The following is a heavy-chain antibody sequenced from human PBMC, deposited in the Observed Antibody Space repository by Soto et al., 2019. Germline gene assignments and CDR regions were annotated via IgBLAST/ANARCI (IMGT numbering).Heavy chain of an antibody. CDR1: GFTFSDYY. D-gene: IGHD6-13*01. V-gene: IGHV3-11*01. CDR3: TRDGAEIAAAGTNYFDY. Sequence: GGSLRLSCAASGFTFSDYYMSWIRQAPGKGLEWVSYISSGGSVLYYTASVKGRFTISRANATNSLYLQMNSLRADDTAVYYWTRDGAEIAAAGTNYFDYWGQGTLVTVSS. CDR2: ISSGGSVL. J-gene: IGHJ4*02.